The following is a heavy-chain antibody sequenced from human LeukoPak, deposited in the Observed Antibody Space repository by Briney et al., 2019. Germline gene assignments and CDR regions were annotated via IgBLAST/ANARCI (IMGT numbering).Heavy chain of an antibody. V-gene: IGHV1-2*02. Sequence: ASVKVSFKASGYTFTVYYMHWVRQAPGQGREWMGWINPNSGGTNYAQKFQGRVTMTRDTSISTAYMELSSLRSDDTAVYYCARTFASYYLSGLDYWGQGTLVTVSS. CDR3: ARTFASYYLSGLDY. CDR1: GYTFTVYY. CDR2: INPNSGGT. J-gene: IGHJ4*02. D-gene: IGHD5-18*01.